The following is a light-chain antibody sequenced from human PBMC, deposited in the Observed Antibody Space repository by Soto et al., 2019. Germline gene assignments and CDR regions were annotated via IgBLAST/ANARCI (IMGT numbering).Light chain of an antibody. J-gene: IGKJ1*01. V-gene: IGKV3-20*01. CDR2: GAS. CDR3: HQYGISPPGT. CDR1: QSVSSNY. Sequence: EIVLTQSPAILSVSPGERATLSCRASQSVSSNYLAWYQQKPGQAPRLLIYGASSRATGIPDRFSGSGSGTDFTLTIGRLEPEDFAVYYCHQYGISPPGTFGQGTKVDIK.